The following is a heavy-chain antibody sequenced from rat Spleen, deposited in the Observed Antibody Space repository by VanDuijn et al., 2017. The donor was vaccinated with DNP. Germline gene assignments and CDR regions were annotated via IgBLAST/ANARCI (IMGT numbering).Heavy chain of an antibody. J-gene: IGHJ2*01. CDR1: GFSLTSNG. CDR3: ARHQAAPFDY. D-gene: IGHD1-2*01. Sequence: QMQLEESGPGLIQPSETLSLTCTVSGFSLTSNGVGWIRQPLGKGLVWMGSIWAGGGTNYNSAVQSRLTITRDTSKSQVFLKMNSLQPDDTGTYYCARHQAAPFDYWGQGVMVTVSS. CDR2: IWAGGGT. V-gene: IGHV2-72*01.